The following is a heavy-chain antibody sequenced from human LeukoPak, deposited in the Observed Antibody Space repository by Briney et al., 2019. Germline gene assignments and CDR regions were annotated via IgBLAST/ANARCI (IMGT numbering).Heavy chain of an antibody. J-gene: IGHJ4*02. CDR3: ARSARLMKGVVEVTALDD. Sequence: PGGSLRLSCTVSGFTVSSNSMSWVRQAPGKGLEWVSFIYSDNTRYSDSVKGRFTIARDNAKNSVYLEMNSLRADDTAVYYCARSARLMKGVVEVTALDDWGQGTLVTVSS. CDR1: GFTVSSNS. D-gene: IGHD3-3*01. V-gene: IGHV3-53*01. CDR2: IYSDNT.